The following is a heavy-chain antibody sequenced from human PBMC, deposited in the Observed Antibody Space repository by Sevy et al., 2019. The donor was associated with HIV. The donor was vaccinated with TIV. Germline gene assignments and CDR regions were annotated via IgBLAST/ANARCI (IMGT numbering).Heavy chain of an antibody. CDR1: GYTFTAYY. V-gene: IGHV1-2*06. Sequence: ASVKVSCKASGYTFTAYYMHWVRQAPGQGLEWMGRISPNSGGTNYAQKFQGRVTMTRDTSISTAYMELNRLRSDDTAVYYCARGDSSSPGNWGQGTLDTVSS. CDR2: ISPNSGGT. J-gene: IGHJ4*02. D-gene: IGHD6-6*01. CDR3: ARGDSSSPGN.